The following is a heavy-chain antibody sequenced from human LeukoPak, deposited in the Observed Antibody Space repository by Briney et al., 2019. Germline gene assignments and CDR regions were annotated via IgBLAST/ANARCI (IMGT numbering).Heavy chain of an antibody. J-gene: IGHJ6*02. CDR3: ARHGSGSPFYGMDV. D-gene: IGHD3-10*01. V-gene: IGHV4-59*08. CDR1: GGSTSSYY. CDR2: IYNSVNT. Sequence: SETLSLTCTVSGGSTSSYYWSWIRQPPGKGLEWIGYIYNSVNTNYNPSLKSRVTISVDTSKNQFSLKLSSVTAADTAVYYCARHGSGSPFYGMDVWGQGTTVTVSS.